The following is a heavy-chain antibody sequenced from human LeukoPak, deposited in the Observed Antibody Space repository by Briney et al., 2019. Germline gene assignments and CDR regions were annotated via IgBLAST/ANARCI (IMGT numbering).Heavy chain of an antibody. CDR3: AKVVGSRGVIDWFDP. CDR1: GFTFSSYS. D-gene: IGHD3-10*01. CDR2: ISSSSSTI. J-gene: IGHJ5*02. Sequence: GGSLRLSCAASGFTFSSYSMNWVRQAPGKGLEWVSYISSSSSTIYYADSVKGRFTISRDNSKNTLYLQMNSLRAEDTAVYYCAKVVGSRGVIDWFDPWGQGTLVTVSS. V-gene: IGHV3-48*01.